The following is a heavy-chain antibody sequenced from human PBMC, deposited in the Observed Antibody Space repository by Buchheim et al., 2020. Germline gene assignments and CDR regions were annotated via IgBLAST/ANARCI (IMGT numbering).Heavy chain of an antibody. CDR2: ISYDGSNK. J-gene: IGHJ6*02. D-gene: IGHD3-16*01. Sequence: QVQLVESGGGVVQPGRSLRLSCAASGFTFSSYGMHWVRQAPGKGLEWVAVISYDGSNKYYADSVKGRFTISRDNSKNTLYLQMNSLRAEDTAVYYCARPLTPALYYGMDVWGQGTT. CDR3: ARPLTPALYYGMDV. CDR1: GFTFSSYG. V-gene: IGHV3-30*03.